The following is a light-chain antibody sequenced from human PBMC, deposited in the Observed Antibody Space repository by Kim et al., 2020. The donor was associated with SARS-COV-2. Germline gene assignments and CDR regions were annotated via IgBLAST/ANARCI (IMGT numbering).Light chain of an antibody. CDR3: QQSYSTPRT. J-gene: IGKJ3*01. V-gene: IGKV1-39*01. CDR2: GAS. Sequence: ASVGDRVTITCRASQSIYGFLNWYQQKPGKAPNLLIYGASTLQSGVPSRFSGSGSGTDFTLTISSLQYEDFATYYCQQSYSTPRTFGPGTKVDIK. CDR1: QSIYGF.